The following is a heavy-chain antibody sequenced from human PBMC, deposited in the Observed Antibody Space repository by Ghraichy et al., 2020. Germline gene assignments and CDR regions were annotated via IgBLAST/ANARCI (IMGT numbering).Heavy chain of an antibody. J-gene: IGHJ4*02. CDR3: TRRVSCGGDCYTFDS. D-gene: IGHD2-21*02. Sequence: GGSLRLSCAASGVTFSDSTMHWVRQASGKGLEWVGRIRSKPNSYATAYAASVRGRFTISRDDSKNTAYLQMDSLKTEDTAVYYCTRRVSCGGDCYTFDSWGQGTLVTVSS. CDR1: GVTFSDST. V-gene: IGHV3-73*01. CDR2: IRSKPNSYAT.